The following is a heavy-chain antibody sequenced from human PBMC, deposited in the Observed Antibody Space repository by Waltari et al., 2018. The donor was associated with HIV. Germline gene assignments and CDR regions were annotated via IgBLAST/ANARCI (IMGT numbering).Heavy chain of an antibody. CDR1: GGTFSSYA. CDR3: ARAGGVGAPFDY. Sequence: QVQLVQSGAEVKKPGSSVKVSCKASGGTFSSYAISWVRRAPGQGLELMGTIIHIFDTTNYAQNFQGRVTISADESTSTAYMELSSLKSEDTAVYYCARAGGVGAPFDYWGQGTLVTVSS. V-gene: IGHV1-69*18. CDR2: IIHIFDTT. D-gene: IGHD1-26*01. J-gene: IGHJ4*02.